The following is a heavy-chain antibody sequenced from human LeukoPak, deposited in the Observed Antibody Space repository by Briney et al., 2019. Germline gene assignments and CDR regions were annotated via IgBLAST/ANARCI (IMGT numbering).Heavy chain of an antibody. J-gene: IGHJ4*02. Sequence: PSETLSLTCTVSGGSISSGGYYWSWIRQPPGKGLEWIGYIYHSGSTYYNPSLKSRVTISVDRSKNQFSLKLSSVTAADTAVYYCARGRGIAAAGRGFDYWGQGTLVTVSS. CDR3: ARGRGIAAAGRGFDY. V-gene: IGHV4-30-2*01. CDR1: GGSISSGGYY. CDR2: IYHSGST. D-gene: IGHD6-13*01.